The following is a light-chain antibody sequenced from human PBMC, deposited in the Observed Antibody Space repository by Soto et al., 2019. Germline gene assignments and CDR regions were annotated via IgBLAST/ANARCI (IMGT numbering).Light chain of an antibody. CDR3: QQRSAWPRS. J-gene: IGKJ4*01. CDR2: DAS. V-gene: IGKV3-11*01. Sequence: EIVLTQSPDTLSSSPGERVTLSCRASQSAGTYLAWYQQKPGQAPRLLIYDASNRAAGIPARFSGSGSGTDFTLTISSLEPEEFAVYYCQQRSAWPRSFGGGTKVEIK. CDR1: QSAGTY.